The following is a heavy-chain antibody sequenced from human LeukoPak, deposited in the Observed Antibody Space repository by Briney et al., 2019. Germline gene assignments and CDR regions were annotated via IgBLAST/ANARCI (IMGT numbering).Heavy chain of an antibody. J-gene: IGHJ4*02. D-gene: IGHD3-16*01. V-gene: IGHV3-9*01. Sequence: QPGRSLRLSCAASGFAFHDYAMHWVRQAPGKGLEWVSGISWNSGKIGYADSVKGRFTISRDNAENSLFLQMYSLRPEDTALYYCAKDMGGGTGSRLGFDYWGQGTLVTVSS. CDR2: ISWNSGKI. CDR1: GFAFHDYA. CDR3: AKDMGGGTGSRLGFDY.